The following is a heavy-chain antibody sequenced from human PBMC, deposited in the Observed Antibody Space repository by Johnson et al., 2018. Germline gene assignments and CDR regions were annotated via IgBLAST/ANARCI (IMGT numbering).Heavy chain of an antibody. CDR3: ARDRRLGYSYGPGGDTFDI. J-gene: IGHJ3*02. CDR2: ITSGGNSV. CDR1: GFTFSDYY. Sequence: QLVESGGGLVKPGXSLRXSCXASGFTFSDYYMTWIRQAPGKGLEWVSYITSGGNSVYYADSLKGRFTISRDHAHTSLYLQMNSLEAEDTAVYYCARDRRLGYSYGPGGDTFDIWGQGTMVTVSS. V-gene: IGHV3-11*01. D-gene: IGHD5-18*01.